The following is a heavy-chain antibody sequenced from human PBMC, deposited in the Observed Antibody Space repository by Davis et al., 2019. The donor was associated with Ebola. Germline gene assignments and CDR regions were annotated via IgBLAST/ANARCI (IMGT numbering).Heavy chain of an antibody. CDR1: GFTFSSYA. CDR3: ATGITTTSQTFDC. CDR2: ISYDGSNK. V-gene: IGHV3-30-3*01. Sequence: PGGSLRLSCVASGFTFSSYAMHWVRQAPGKGLEWVAVISYDGSNKYYADSVKGRFTISRDNAKNTLYLEMNSLRGEDTAVYYCATGITTTSQTFDCWGQGTLVTVSS. D-gene: IGHD3-22*01. J-gene: IGHJ4*02.